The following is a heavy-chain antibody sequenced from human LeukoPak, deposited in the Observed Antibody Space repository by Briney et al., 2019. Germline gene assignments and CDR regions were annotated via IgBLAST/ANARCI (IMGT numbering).Heavy chain of an antibody. D-gene: IGHD3-22*01. V-gene: IGHV4-59*02. CDR1: GGSVSDYY. CDR3: ARLLSYDSSGYYDY. CDR2: IYYTGST. Sequence: SETLSLTCTVSGGSVSDYYWSWIRQSPGKGLEWIGYIYYTGSTSYNPSLRSRVTMSADTSKNQFSLKLSSVTAADTAVYYCARLLSYDSSGYYDYWGQGTLVTVSS. J-gene: IGHJ4*02.